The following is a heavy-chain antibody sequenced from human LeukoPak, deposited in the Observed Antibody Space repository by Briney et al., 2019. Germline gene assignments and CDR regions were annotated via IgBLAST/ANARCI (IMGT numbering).Heavy chain of an antibody. CDR2: IYTTGTT. V-gene: IGHV4-4*07. D-gene: IGHD3-10*01. J-gene: IGHJ5*02. CDR3: ARVYYSRFDP. CDR1: GGSISSYY. Sequence: KPSETLSLTCSVSGGSISSYYWTWIRQPAGKGLEWIGHIYTTGTTNYNPSVKSRVTMSTDTSKNQFSLRLTSVTAADTAVYYCARVYYSRFDPWGQGNLVTVSS.